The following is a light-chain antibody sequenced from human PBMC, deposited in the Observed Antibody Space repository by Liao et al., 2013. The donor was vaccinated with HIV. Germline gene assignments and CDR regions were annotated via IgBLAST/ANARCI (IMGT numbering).Light chain of an antibody. CDR3: QAWDSNSLYV. J-gene: IGLJ1*01. CDR1: NIGSKS. V-gene: IGLV3-21*04. CDR2: QDT. Sequence: SSVLTQPPSVSVAPGKTARITCGGNNIGSKSVHWYQQKPGQAPVLVIYQDTKRPSGIPERFSGSNSGDRATLTITGTQAMDEADYYCQAWDSNSLYVFGSGTKVTVL.